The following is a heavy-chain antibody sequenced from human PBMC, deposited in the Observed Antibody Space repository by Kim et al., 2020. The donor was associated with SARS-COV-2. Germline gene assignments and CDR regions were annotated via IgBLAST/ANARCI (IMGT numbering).Heavy chain of an antibody. Sequence: GGSLRLSCTASGLSFGDYAMSWLRQAPGKGLEWVGFIRSKAYGGTTEYAASVKGRFTISRDDSKSIVYLQMNSLKSEDTAVYYCARGGRCPDYWGQGTLV. J-gene: IGHJ4*02. V-gene: IGHV3-49*03. D-gene: IGHD4-17*01. CDR3: ARGGRCPDY. CDR1: GLSFGDYA. CDR2: IRSKAYGGTT.